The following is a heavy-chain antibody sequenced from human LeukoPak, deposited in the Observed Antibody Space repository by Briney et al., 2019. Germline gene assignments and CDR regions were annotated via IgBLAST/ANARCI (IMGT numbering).Heavy chain of an antibody. CDR1: GFTFSSYG. V-gene: IGHV3-33*06. CDR3: AKDWDHCGGDCYIGY. CDR2: IWYDGSNK. Sequence: PGRSLRLSCAASGFTFSSYGMHWVRQAPGKGLEWVAVIWYDGSNKYYADSVKGRFTISGDNSKNTLYLQMNSLRAEDTAVYYCAKDWDHCGGDCYIGYWGQGTLVTVSS. J-gene: IGHJ4*02. D-gene: IGHD2-21*02.